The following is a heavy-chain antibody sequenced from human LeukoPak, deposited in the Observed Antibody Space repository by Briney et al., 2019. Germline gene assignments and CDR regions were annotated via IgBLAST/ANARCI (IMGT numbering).Heavy chain of an antibody. CDR3: ARDRLRGSGSYYRSGMDV. CDR1: GGSISSSNW. CDR2: IYHSGST. V-gene: IGHV4-4*02. Sequence: SETLSLTCAVSGGSISSSNWWSWVRQPPGKGLEWIGEIYHSGSTNYNPSLKSRVTISVDKSKNQFSLKLSSVTAAGTAVYYCARDRLRGSGSYYRSGMDVWGQGTTVTVSS. J-gene: IGHJ6*02. D-gene: IGHD3-10*01.